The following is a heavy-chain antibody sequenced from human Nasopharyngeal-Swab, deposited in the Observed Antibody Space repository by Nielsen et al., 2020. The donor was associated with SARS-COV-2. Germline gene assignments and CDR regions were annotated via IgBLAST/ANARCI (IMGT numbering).Heavy chain of an antibody. Sequence: ASVKVSCKVSGYTLTELSMHWVRQAPGKGLEWMGGFDPEDGETIYAQKFQGRVTMTEDTSTDTAYMELSSLRSEYTAVYYCATALAVAGGKDGVHYYYGMDVWGQGTTVTVSS. J-gene: IGHJ6*02. CDR2: FDPEDGET. D-gene: IGHD6-19*01. CDR3: ATALAVAGGKDGVHYYYGMDV. V-gene: IGHV1-24*01. CDR1: GYTLTELS.